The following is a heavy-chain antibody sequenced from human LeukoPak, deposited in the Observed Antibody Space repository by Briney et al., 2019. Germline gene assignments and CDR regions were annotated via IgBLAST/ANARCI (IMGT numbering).Heavy chain of an antibody. Sequence: PSETLSLTCTVSGASISSRNYYWAWIRQPPGEGLECIGNIYYSGSTYYNPSLKSRVTISVDTSENQFSLKLSSVTAADTAVYYCARHESILVVPTAKAFDIWGQGTMVTVSS. D-gene: IGHD3-22*01. CDR3: ARHESILVVPTAKAFDI. CDR2: IYYSGST. CDR1: GASISSRNYY. J-gene: IGHJ3*02. V-gene: IGHV4-39*01.